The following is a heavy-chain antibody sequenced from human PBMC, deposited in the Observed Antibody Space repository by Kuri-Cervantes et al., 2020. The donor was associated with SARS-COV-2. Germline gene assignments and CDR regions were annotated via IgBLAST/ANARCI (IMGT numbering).Heavy chain of an antibody. CDR2: INPSGGST. CDR1: GYTFTSYY. V-gene: IGHV1-46*01. D-gene: IGHD3-3*01. Sequence: ASVKVSCKASGYTFTSYYMHWVRQAPGQGLEWMGIINPSGGSTSYAQKFQGRVTMTRDTSTSTVYMELSSLRSEDTAVYYCARDGFRFLEGLSSVKDGWGQAITTVSS. CDR3: ARDGFRFLEGLSSVKDG. J-gene: IGHJ6*01.